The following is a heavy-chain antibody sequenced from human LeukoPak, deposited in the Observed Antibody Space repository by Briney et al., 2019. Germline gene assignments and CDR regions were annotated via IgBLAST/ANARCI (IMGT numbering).Heavy chain of an antibody. J-gene: IGHJ4*02. Sequence: GASVKVSCKASGYTFTGYYMHWVRQAPGQGLEWMGWINPNSGGTNYAQEFQGRVTMTRDTSISTAYMELSSLRSEDTAVYYCARSSIIAAAGPYYFDYWGQGTLVTVSS. D-gene: IGHD6-13*01. V-gene: IGHV1-2*02. CDR2: INPNSGGT. CDR3: ARSSIIAAAGPYYFDY. CDR1: GYTFTGYY.